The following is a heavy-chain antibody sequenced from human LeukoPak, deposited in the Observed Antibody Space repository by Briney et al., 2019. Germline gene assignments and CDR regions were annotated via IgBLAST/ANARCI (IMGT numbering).Heavy chain of an antibody. Sequence: SETLSLTCTVSGGSVSSGSYYWSWIRQPPEKGLEWIGYIYYSGSTNYNPSLKSRVTISVDMPKNQFSLKLSSVTAADTAVYYCARGGIAVAGYFDYWGQGTLVTVSS. CDR1: GGSVSSGSYY. CDR3: ARGGIAVAGYFDY. CDR2: IYYSGST. J-gene: IGHJ4*02. D-gene: IGHD6-19*01. V-gene: IGHV4-61*01.